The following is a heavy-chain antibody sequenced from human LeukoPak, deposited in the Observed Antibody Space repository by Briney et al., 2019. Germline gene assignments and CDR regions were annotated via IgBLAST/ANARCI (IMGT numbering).Heavy chain of an antibody. D-gene: IGHD3-3*01. J-gene: IGHJ3*02. CDR2: ISNSGGNT. Sequence: GGSLRLSCAASGFTFTTYAMTWVCQAPGKGLEWVSAISNSGGNTYYADSVKGRFTISRDNSKNTLYLQMNSLRAEDTAVYYCAKDGGIWGQGTMVTVSS. CDR3: AKDGGI. CDR1: GFTFTTYA. V-gene: IGHV3-23*01.